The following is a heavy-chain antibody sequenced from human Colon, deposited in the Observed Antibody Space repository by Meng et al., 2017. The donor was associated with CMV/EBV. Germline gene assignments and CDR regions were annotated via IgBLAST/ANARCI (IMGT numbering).Heavy chain of an antibody. D-gene: IGHD3-9*01. CDR2: MKPNSGDT. CDR1: GYTFPSNA. V-gene: IGHV1-8*01. Sequence: SVKVSCKASGYTFPSNAINGVRQATGQGLEWMGWMKPNSGDTGYAPNFQGRITMTRNTSINTAYMELRSLTNEDTAIYYCARGIPGFWGQGTLVTVSS. CDR3: ARGIPGF. J-gene: IGHJ4*02.